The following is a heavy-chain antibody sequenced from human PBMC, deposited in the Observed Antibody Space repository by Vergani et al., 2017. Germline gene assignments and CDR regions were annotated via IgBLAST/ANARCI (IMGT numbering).Heavy chain of an antibody. J-gene: IGHJ6*02. D-gene: IGHD3-9*01. V-gene: IGHV1-2*02. CDR2: INPNSGGT. CDR3: ARDEENFDPVQYYYGMDV. Sequence: QVQLVQSGAEVKKPGASVKVSCKASGYTFTGYYMHWVRQAPGQGLEWMGWINPNSGGTNYAQKFQGRVTMTRETSISTAYMELSRLRSDDTAVYYCARDEENFDPVQYYYGMDVWGQGTTVTVSS. CDR1: GYTFTGYY.